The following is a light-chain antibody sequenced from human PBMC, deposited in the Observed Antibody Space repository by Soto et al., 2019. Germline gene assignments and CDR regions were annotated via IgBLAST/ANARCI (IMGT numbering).Light chain of an antibody. Sequence: DIQMTQSPSTLSSSVGDRVTITCRASQSISSWLAWYQQKPGKDPKLLIYKASSLESGVPSRFSGSGSGTDFTLTISSLQPDDFATYYCQQYNSYSRTFGQGTKVEIK. J-gene: IGKJ1*01. CDR3: QQYNSYSRT. CDR1: QSISSW. CDR2: KAS. V-gene: IGKV1-5*03.